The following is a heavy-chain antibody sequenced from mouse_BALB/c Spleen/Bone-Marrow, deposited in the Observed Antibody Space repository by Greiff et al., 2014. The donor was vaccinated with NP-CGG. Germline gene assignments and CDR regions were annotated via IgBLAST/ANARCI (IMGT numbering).Heavy chain of an antibody. CDR3: SRGYYDYLFALXY. CDR1: GFNIKDTY. V-gene: IGHV14-3*02. J-gene: IGHJ4*01. CDR2: IDPANGXX. D-gene: IGHD5-5*01. Sequence: EVNVVESGAELVKPGASVKLSCTASGFNIKDTYIYWVKQRPEQGLEWVGRIDPANGXXXXXXXXXXXXXXXXXXSSNTAYLQLSSLTSEDTAVYYCSRGYYDYLFALXYWGHGTSVTVSS.